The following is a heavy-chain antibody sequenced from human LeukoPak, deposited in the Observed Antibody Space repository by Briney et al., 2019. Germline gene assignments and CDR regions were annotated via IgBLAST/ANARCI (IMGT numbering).Heavy chain of an antibody. CDR2: IYSGGST. Sequence: GGSLRLSCAASGFTVSSNYMSWVRQAPGKGLEWVSVIYSGGSTYYADSVKGRFTISRDNSKNTLYLQMNSLRAEDTAVYYCARNLHATTWEANPIPVWFDPWGQGTLVTVSS. CDR3: ARNLHATTWEANPIPVWFDP. D-gene: IGHD1-26*01. J-gene: IGHJ5*02. CDR1: GFTVSSNY. V-gene: IGHV3-66*01.